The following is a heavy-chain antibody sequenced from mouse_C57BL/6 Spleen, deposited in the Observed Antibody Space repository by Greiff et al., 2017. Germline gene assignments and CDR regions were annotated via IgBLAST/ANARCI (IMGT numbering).Heavy chain of an antibody. Sequence: DVQLQESGPELVKPGASVKMSCKASGYTFTDYNMHWVKQSHGKSLEWIGYINPNNGGTSYNQKFKGKATLTVNKSSSTAYMELRSLTSEDSAVYYCAREDYYGSSHYYAMDYWGQGTSVTVSS. CDR3: AREDYYGSSHYYAMDY. J-gene: IGHJ4*01. D-gene: IGHD1-1*01. V-gene: IGHV1-22*01. CDR2: INPNNGGT. CDR1: GYTFTDYN.